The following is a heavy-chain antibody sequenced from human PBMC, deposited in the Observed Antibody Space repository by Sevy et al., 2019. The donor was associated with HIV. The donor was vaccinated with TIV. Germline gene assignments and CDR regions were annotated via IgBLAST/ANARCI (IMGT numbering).Heavy chain of an antibody. D-gene: IGHD2-15*01. CDR1: GFTFSNYV. CDR3: VRETGGSGSAGYFGD. Sequence: GGSLRLSCAASGFTFSNYVMHWVRQAPGKVLEWVALISLHGTNKDSRDSVKGRFTISRDDAKNTVYVEMSSLTVEDTALYYCVRETGGSGSAGYFGDWGQGTLVTVSS. J-gene: IGHJ4*02. V-gene: IGHV3-30*04. CDR2: ISLHGTNK.